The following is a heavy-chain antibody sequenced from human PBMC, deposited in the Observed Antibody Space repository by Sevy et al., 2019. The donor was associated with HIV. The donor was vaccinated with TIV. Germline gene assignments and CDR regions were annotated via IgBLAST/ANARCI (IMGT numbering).Heavy chain of an antibody. Sequence: GGSLRLSCATSEFTFSSYSMNWVRQAPGNGLEWVSSISGGGTYIYYADSVKGRFTISRDNAKNSLSLQMNSLRAEDTAVYYCARGTHDYGDYDRDAFDISGQGTLVTVSS. D-gene: IGHD4-17*01. CDR3: ARGTHDYGDYDRDAFDI. J-gene: IGHJ3*02. V-gene: IGHV3-21*01. CDR1: EFTFSSYS. CDR2: ISGGGTYI.